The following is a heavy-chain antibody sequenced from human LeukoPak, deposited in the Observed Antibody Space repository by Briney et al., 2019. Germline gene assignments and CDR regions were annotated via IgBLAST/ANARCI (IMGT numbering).Heavy chain of an antibody. D-gene: IGHD4-17*01. Sequence: QSGGSLRLSCAASGFTFSDYYMSWIRQAPGKGLECISVIYSGGSTDYADSVKGRLTISRDNSKNTLYLQMNSLRAEDTAVYYCARVVDHDYGDYYLDYWGQGTLVTVSS. V-gene: IGHV3-53*01. CDR1: GFTFSDYY. J-gene: IGHJ4*02. CDR3: ARVVDHDYGDYYLDY. CDR2: IYSGGST.